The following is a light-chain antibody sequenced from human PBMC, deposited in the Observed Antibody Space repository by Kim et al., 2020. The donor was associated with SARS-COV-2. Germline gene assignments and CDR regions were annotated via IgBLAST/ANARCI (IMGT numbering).Light chain of an antibody. J-gene: IGKJ4*01. CDR1: QGITNY. CDR2: GAS. Sequence: DIQMTQSPSSLSASVGDRVTITCRASQGITNYLAWYHQKPGKPPKLLIYGASTLHSGVSSRFSGGGSGTDFTLTISSLLPEDVGIYYCQKYKGAPLTFGGGTKLEIK. CDR3: QKYKGAPLT. V-gene: IGKV1-27*01.